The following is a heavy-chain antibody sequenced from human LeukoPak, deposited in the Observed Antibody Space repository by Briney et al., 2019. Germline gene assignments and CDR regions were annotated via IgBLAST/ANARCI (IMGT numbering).Heavy chain of an antibody. D-gene: IGHD3-10*02. J-gene: IGHJ6*04. Sequence: PGGSLRLSCAASGFTFSNYAMSWVRQAPGRGPEWVSAISSSGDRTYYADSVKGRFTISRDNAKNSLYLQINSLRAEDTAVYYCAELGITMIGGVWGKGTTVTISS. CDR1: GFTFSNYA. CDR3: AELGITMIGGV. CDR2: ISSSGDRT. V-gene: IGHV3-23*01.